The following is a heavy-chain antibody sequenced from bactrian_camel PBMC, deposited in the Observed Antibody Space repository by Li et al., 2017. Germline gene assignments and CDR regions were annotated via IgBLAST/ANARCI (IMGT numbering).Heavy chain of an antibody. D-gene: IGHD5*01. J-gene: IGHJ6*01. CDR1: GYTYSSYC. Sequence: VQLVESGGGSVQAGGSLRLSCAASGYTYSSYCMGWFRRAPGKEPEELAGIYTGGSGTWYADSVKGRFTISQDNNKDMTYLQMNSLKPEDTAMYYCAVGHWGGGVCFPAAGYWGQGTQVTVS. CDR2: IYTGGSGT. CDR3: AVGHWGGGVCFPAAGY. V-gene: IGHV3S6*01.